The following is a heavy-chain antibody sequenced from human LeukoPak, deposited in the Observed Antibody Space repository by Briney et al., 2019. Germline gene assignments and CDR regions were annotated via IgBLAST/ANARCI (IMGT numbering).Heavy chain of an antibody. CDR3: ARQGWGSSGAFDI. Sequence: SETLSLTCTVSGGSISSSSYYWGWIRQPPGKGLEWIGSIYYSGSTYDNPSLKSRVTVSVDTSKNQFSLKLSSVTAADTAVYYCARQGWGSSGAFDIWGQGTMVTVSS. CDR1: GGSISSSSYY. D-gene: IGHD6-6*01. J-gene: IGHJ3*02. CDR2: IYYSGST. V-gene: IGHV4-39*01.